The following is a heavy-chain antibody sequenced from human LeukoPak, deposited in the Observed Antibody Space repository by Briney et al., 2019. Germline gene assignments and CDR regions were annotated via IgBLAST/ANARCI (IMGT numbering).Heavy chain of an antibody. D-gene: IGHD1-26*01. CDR1: GFIFGSYS. CDR3: ATGAVGALDY. CDR2: ISSSSSYI. Sequence: GGSLRLSCAASGFIFGSYSINWVRQAPGKGLEWVSSISSSSSYIFYADSVKGRFTISRDNSKNTLYLQMNSLRAEDTAVYYCATGAVGALDYWGQGTLVTVSS. V-gene: IGHV3-21*04. J-gene: IGHJ4*02.